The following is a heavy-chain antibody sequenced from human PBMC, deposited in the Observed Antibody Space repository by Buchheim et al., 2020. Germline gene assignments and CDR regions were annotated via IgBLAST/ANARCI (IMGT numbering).Heavy chain of an antibody. D-gene: IGHD2-15*01. CDR1: GFTFSSYG. CDR2: ISYDGSNK. Sequence: QVQLVESGGGVVQPGRSLRLSCAASGFTFSSYGMHWVRQAPGKGLEWVAVISYDGSNKYYADSAKGRFTISRDNSKNTLYLQMNSLRAEDTAVYYCAKLSGRGGDYFDYWGQGTL. V-gene: IGHV3-30*18. CDR3: AKLSGRGGDYFDY. J-gene: IGHJ4*02.